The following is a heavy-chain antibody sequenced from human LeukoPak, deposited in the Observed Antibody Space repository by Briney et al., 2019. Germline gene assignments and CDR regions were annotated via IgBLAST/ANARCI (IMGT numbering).Heavy chain of an antibody. D-gene: IGHD3-9*01. CDR1: GFTFSRYA. Sequence: GGSLRLSRAASGFTFSRYAMSWVRQAPGKGLEWVSAISGRGGSTYSADTVKGRSTISRDNSKNTLYLQMNSRRAEDTAVYYCATGVALEILAGYDDRFYYRGQRTLGTVSS. CDR2: ISGRGGST. V-gene: IGHV3-23*01. J-gene: IGHJ4*02. CDR3: ATGVALEILAGYDDRFYY.